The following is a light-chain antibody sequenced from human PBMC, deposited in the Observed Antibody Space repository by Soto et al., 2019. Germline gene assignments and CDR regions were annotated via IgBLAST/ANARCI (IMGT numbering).Light chain of an antibody. Sequence: DIVMTQSPDSLAVSLGERATINYKSSQSVLYSSNNKNYLAWYQQKPGQPPKLLIYWASTRESGVPDRFSGSGSGTDFTLTISSLQAEDVAVYYCQQYYSTPITFGGGTKVEIK. V-gene: IGKV4-1*01. CDR3: QQYYSTPIT. J-gene: IGKJ4*01. CDR1: QSVLYSSNNKNY. CDR2: WAS.